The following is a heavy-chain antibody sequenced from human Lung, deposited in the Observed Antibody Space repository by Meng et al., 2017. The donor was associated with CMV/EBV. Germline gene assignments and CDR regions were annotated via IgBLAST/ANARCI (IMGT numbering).Heavy chain of an antibody. Sequence: KAYGYTFSGYYMQWVRQAPGQGLEWMGWINPNSGGTNYAQKLQGRVTMTRDTSISTAYMELSRLRSDDTAVYYCAREGGSTADWFDPWGQGTLVTVSS. J-gene: IGHJ5*02. CDR3: AREGGSTADWFDP. V-gene: IGHV1-2*02. CDR1: GYTFSGYY. CDR2: INPNSGGT. D-gene: IGHD2-2*01.